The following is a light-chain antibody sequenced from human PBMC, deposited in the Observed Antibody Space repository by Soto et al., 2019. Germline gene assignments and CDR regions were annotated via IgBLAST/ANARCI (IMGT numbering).Light chain of an antibody. CDR1: SSDVGGYNY. J-gene: IGLJ1*01. CDR3: TSYAGNDVYV. V-gene: IGLV2-14*01. Sequence: QSALTQPASVSGSPGQSITISCTGTSSDVGGYNYVSWYQQHPGKAPKLMIYEVSNRPSGVSNRFSGSKSGNTASLTVSGLQPEDEAHYHCTSYAGNDVYVFGTGTKVTVL. CDR2: EVS.